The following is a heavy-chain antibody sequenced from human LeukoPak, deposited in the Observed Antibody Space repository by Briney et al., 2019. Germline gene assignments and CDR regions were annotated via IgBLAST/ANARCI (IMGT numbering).Heavy chain of an antibody. J-gene: IGHJ4*02. CDR1: GVSISSYY. CDR3: AGGNFYDSRGHPYHFHF. V-gene: IGHV4-59*01. CDR2: NYYSENT. Sequence: AETLSLTCTVSGVSISSYYWSWIRQPPGKGLEWIGYNYYSENTNYNSSLKSRVTISEDTSKNLFSLKLTSVTAADTAVYYCAGGNFYDSRGHPYHFHFWGQGTLVSVSS. D-gene: IGHD3-22*01.